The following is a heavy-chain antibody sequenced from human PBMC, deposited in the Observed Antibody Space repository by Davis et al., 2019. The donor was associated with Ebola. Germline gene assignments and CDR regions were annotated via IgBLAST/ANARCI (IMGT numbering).Heavy chain of an antibody. Sequence: SVKVSCKASGGTFSSYAISWVRQAPGQGLEWMGRIIPILGIANYAQKFQGRVTITADKSTSTAYMELSSLRSEDTAVYYCARGPWGVGAGVDYWSQGTLVTVSS. CDR2: IIPILGIA. CDR3: ARGPWGVGAGVDY. CDR1: GGTFSSYA. J-gene: IGHJ4*02. D-gene: IGHD1-26*01. V-gene: IGHV1-69*04.